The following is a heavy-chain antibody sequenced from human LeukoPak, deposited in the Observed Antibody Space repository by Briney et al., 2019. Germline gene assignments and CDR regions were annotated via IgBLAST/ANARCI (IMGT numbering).Heavy chain of an antibody. CDR3: ARDRPQEFVWLSDYYGMDV. J-gene: IGHJ6*02. CDR2: IYYSGST. Sequence: PSETLSLTCTVSGGSISSSSYYWGWIRQPPGKGLEWIGSIYYSGSTYYNPSLKSRVTVSVDTSKNQFSLKLSSVTAADTAVYYCARDRPQEFVWLSDYYGMDVWGQGTTVTVSS. D-gene: IGHD3-9*01. CDR1: GGSISSSSYY. V-gene: IGHV4-39*07.